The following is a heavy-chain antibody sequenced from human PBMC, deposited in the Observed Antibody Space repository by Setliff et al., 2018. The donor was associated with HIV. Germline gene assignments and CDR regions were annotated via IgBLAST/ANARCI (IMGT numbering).Heavy chain of an antibody. CDR1: GGSSSGYY. CDR2: INHSGKS. J-gene: IGHJ4*02. V-gene: IGHV4-34*01. CDR3: ATKAMIRGKPFDH. Sequence: SETLSLTCAVCGGSSSGYYWSWLRQPPKRGLEWIGEINHSGKSNFNPSLKSRLNISVDTSKNQFSLKLNSLTAADTAVYFCATKAMIRGKPFDHWGQGMLVTVSS. D-gene: IGHD3-10*01.